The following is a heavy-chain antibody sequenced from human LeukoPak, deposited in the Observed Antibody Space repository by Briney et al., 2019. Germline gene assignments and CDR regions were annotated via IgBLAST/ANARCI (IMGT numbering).Heavy chain of an antibody. CDR1: GGSISSYY. V-gene: IGHV4-59*01. D-gene: IGHD3-10*01. J-gene: IGHJ6*02. CDR2: IYYSGSS. Sequence: SETLSLTCTVSGGSISSYYWSWIRQPPGKGLEWIGYIYYSGSSNYNPSLKSRVTISVDTSKNQFSLKLSSVTAADTAVYYCARALWYGSGKDYYYGMDVWGQGTTVTVSS. CDR3: ARALWYGSGKDYYYGMDV.